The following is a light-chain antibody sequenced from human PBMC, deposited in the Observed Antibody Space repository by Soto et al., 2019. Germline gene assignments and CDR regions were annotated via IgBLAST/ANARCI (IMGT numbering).Light chain of an antibody. Sequence: EIVLTQSPGTLSLSPGERATLSCRASQSVSSSYLAWYQQKPGQAPRILIYGASSRATGIPDRFSGSGSGTYFTLIISRLEPEEFAVYYCQQYGSSPYTFGQGTKLEIK. CDR1: QSVSSSY. V-gene: IGKV3-20*01. J-gene: IGKJ2*01. CDR3: QQYGSSPYT. CDR2: GAS.